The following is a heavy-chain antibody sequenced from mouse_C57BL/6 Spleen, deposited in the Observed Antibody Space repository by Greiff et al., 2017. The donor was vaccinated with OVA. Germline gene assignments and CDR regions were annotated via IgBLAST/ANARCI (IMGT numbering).Heavy chain of an antibody. CDR1: GYTFTDYY. J-gene: IGHJ4*01. V-gene: IGHV1-26*01. Sequence: EVQLQQSGPELVKPGASVKISCKASGYTFTDYYMNWVKQSHGKSLEWIGDINPNNGGTSYNQKFKGKATLTVDKSSSTAYMELRSLTSEDSAVYYCAAPSSHYYAMDYWGQGTSVTVSA. CDR3: AAPSSHYYAMDY. D-gene: IGHD1-1*01. CDR2: INPNNGGT.